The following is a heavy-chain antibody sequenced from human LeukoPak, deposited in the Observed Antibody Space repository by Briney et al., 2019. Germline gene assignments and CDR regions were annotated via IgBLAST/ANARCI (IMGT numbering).Heavy chain of an antibody. J-gene: IGHJ5*02. V-gene: IGHV3-11*01. Sequence: GGSLRHSCAASGFTFSDYYMSWIRQAPGKGLEWVSYISSSGSTIYYADSVKGRFTISRDNAKNSLYLQMNSLRAEGTAVYYCAKCLIQAILTGPSAGFDPWGQGTLVTVSS. CDR1: GFTFSDYY. CDR3: AKCLIQAILTGPSAGFDP. CDR2: ISSSGSTI. D-gene: IGHD3-9*01.